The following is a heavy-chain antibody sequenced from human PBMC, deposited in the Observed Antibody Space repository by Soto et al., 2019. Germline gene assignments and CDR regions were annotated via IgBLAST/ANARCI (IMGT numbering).Heavy chain of an antibody. J-gene: IGHJ6*03. V-gene: IGHV4-39*01. CDR1: GGSISSSSYY. CDR2: IYYSGST. CDR3: ARHRGYCSSTSCYGNYYYYYYMDV. Sequence: SETLSLTCTVSGGSISSSSYYWGWIRQPPGKGLEWIGSIYYSGSTYYNPSLKSRVTISVDTSKNQFSLKLSSVTAADTAVYYCARHRGYCSSTSCYGNYYYYYYMDVWGKGTTVTVSS. D-gene: IGHD2-2*01.